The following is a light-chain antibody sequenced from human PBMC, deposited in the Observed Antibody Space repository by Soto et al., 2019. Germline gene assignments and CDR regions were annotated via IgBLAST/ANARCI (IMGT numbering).Light chain of an antibody. CDR3: QQYNNWPPIT. J-gene: IGKJ5*01. CDR2: GAS. CDR1: QSVSSK. V-gene: IGKV3-15*01. Sequence: EIVMTQSPATLSVSPGERATLSCRASQSVSSKLAWYQQKPSQAPSLLIFGASTMATGIPAMFSGSGSGTEFTLTISSLQSEDFAVYYCQQYNNWPPITFGQGTRLEIK.